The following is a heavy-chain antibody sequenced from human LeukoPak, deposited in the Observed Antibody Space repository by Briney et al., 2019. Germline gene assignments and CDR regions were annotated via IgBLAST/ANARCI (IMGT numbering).Heavy chain of an antibody. CDR3: ARGGYSYGNHPFDY. CDR1: GYSISSGYY. D-gene: IGHD5-18*01. V-gene: IGHV4-38-2*02. J-gene: IGHJ4*02. Sequence: SETLSLTCTVSGYSISSGYYWGWIRQPPGKGLEWIGSIYHSGSTYYNPSLKSRVTISVDTSKNQFSLKLSSVTAADTAVYYCARGGYSYGNHPFDYWGQGTLVTVS. CDR2: IYHSGST.